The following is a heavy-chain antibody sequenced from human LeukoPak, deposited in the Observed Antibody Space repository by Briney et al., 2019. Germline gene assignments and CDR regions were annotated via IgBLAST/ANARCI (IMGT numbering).Heavy chain of an antibody. J-gene: IGHJ4*02. CDR2: ISSSGSTI. CDR3: GRGAGYSYGSDY. CDR1: GFTFSDYY. V-gene: IGHV3-11*01. Sequence: GGSLRLSCAASGFTFSDYYMNWIRQAPGKGLEWISYISSSGSTIYYADSVKGRFTISRDNANNSLYLQMNSLRADDKTVYYSGRGAGYSYGSDYWGQGTLVTVSS. D-gene: IGHD5-18*01.